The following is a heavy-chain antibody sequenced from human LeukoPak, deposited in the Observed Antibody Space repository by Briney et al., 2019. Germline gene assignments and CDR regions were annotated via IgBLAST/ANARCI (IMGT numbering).Heavy chain of an antibody. CDR3: TRGGGYFDY. CDR1: GFTVSSNY. Sequence: GGSLRLSCAASGFTVSSNYMSWVRQAPGKGLVWVSRINSGGSSTTYADSVKGRFTISRDNAKNTLYLQINSLRGEDTAVYYCTRGGGYFDYWGQGTLVTVSS. CDR2: INSGGSST. J-gene: IGHJ4*02. D-gene: IGHD3-16*01. V-gene: IGHV3-74*01.